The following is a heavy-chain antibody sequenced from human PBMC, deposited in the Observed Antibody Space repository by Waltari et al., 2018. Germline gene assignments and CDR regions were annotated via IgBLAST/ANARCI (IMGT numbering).Heavy chain of an antibody. D-gene: IGHD6-19*01. V-gene: IGHV1-18*04. CDR3: VRESSGWFAMDV. CDR2: ISPYNGDT. J-gene: IGHJ6*02. Sequence: QAQLVQSGPEVKKPGASVRLSCKASGYWFTNYGIGWVRKEPGQGLAWMGWISPYNGDTNYAQNLQGRVTVTADTSTGTAHMDLRSLKSEDTAVYYCVRESSGWFAMDVWGQGTTVTVSS. CDR1: GYWFTNYG.